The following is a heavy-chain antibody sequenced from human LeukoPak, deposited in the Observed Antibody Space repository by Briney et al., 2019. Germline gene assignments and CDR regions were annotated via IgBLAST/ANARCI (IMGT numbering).Heavy chain of an antibody. D-gene: IGHD1-26*01. CDR3: ARDLTLDGSYRPSLFFDY. Sequence: ASVKVSCKASGYTFTSYGISWVRQAPGQGLEWMGWISAYNGNTNYAQKLQGRVTMTTDTSTSTAYMELRSLRSDDTAVYYCARDLTLDGSYRPSLFFDYWGQGTLVTVSS. CDR1: GYTFTSYG. V-gene: IGHV1-18*01. CDR2: ISAYNGNT. J-gene: IGHJ4*02.